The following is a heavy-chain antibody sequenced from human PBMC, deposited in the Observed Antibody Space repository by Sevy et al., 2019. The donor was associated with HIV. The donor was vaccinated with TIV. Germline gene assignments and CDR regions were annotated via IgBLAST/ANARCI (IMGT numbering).Heavy chain of an antibody. CDR1: GGTFSDYA. Sequence: ASVKVSCKASGGTFSDYAISWLRQAPGQGLEWMGGIIPIFGSTNYAEKFQGRVTLTADESTNTFYMELTRLRSEDSAVYYCARFKYYGSQSLYYFDYWGQGTLVTVSP. CDR2: IIPIFGST. D-gene: IGHD3-10*01. CDR3: ARFKYYGSQSLYYFDY. J-gene: IGHJ4*02. V-gene: IGHV1-69*13.